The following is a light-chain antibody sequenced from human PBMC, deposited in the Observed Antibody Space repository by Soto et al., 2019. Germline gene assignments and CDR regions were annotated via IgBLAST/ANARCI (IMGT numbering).Light chain of an antibody. CDR3: QQADSFPLT. CDR1: QDISTL. V-gene: IGKV1D-12*01. J-gene: IGKJ4*01. Sequence: DIQMTHSPSSVSASIGDTVTITFRASQDISTLLAWYQQKPGKAPKLLIYGASTLESGVPSRFSGRGSGTDFTLTISSLQPEDFATYFCQQADSFPLTFGGGTKVDIK. CDR2: GAS.